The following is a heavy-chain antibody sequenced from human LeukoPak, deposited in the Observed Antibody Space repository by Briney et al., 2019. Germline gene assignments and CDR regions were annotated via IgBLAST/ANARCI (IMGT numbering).Heavy chain of an antibody. Sequence: GGSLRLSCAASGFTFNIYAMSWVRQAPEKGLEWGSAISETSRKTYYADPVKGRFTISRDNSKNTLYLQMNDLRDEDTAVYYCVQAARRDGYKLAPVAEPWGQGTLVTVSS. J-gene: IGHJ5*02. CDR2: ISETSRKT. CDR1: GFTFNIYA. V-gene: IGHV3-23*01. D-gene: IGHD5-24*01. CDR3: VQAARRDGYKLAPVAEP.